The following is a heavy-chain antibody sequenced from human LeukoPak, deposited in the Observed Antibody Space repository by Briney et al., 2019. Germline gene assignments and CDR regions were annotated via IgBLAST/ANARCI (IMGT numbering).Heavy chain of an antibody. CDR2: INHSGST. D-gene: IGHD3-10*01. J-gene: IGHJ5*02. CDR3: ARGRITMVRGVNYWFDP. Sequence: SETLSLTCAVYGGSFSGYYWSWIRQPPGKGLEWLGEINHSGSTNYNPSLKSRVTISVDTSKNQFSLKLSSVTAADTAVYYCARGRITMVRGVNYWFDPWGQGTLVTVSS. CDR1: GGSFSGYY. V-gene: IGHV4-34*01.